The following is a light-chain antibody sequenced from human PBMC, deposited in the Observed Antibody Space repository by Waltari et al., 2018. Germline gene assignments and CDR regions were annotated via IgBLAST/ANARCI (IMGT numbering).Light chain of an antibody. CDR3: QSYDSSLSGSV. V-gene: IGLV1-40*01. CDR2: GNN. Sequence: QSVLTQPPSVSGAPGQRVTISCTGSSSSIGAGYDLNWYQQLPGTAPKLLIYGNNNRPSGVPDRFSGSKPGTSASLAITGLQAEDEADYYCQSYDSSLSGSVFGGGTILTVL. J-gene: IGLJ2*01. CDR1: SSSIGAGYD.